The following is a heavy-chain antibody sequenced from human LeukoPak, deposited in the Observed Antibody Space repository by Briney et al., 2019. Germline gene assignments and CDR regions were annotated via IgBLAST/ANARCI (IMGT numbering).Heavy chain of an antibody. Sequence: GGSLRLSCAASGFTFNNYGMHWVRQAPGKGLEWVAFIRYNGNNQYYADSVKGRFTISRDNSKNTLYLQMNSLRAEDTAVYYCARAQHSSGYYGRFFDIWGQGTMVTVSS. CDR1: GFTFNNYG. CDR2: IRYNGNNQ. CDR3: ARAQHSSGYYGRFFDI. J-gene: IGHJ3*02. D-gene: IGHD3-22*01. V-gene: IGHV3-30*02.